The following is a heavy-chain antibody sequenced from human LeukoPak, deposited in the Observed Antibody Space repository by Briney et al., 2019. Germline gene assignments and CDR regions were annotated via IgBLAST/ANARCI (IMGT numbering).Heavy chain of an antibody. CDR1: GFTFSSYA. D-gene: IGHD3-10*02. V-gene: IGHV3-23*05. J-gene: IGHJ4*02. Sequence: GGSLRLSCVASGFTFSSYAMTWVRQVPGKGLEWVSSVDRSGTHRDYADSVKGRFNISRDNSKNTVYLHMASLTAEDTAVYFCAKSKDHYIRPFDHWGQGTLVSVSS. CDR2: VDRSGTHR. CDR3: AKSKDHYIRPFDH.